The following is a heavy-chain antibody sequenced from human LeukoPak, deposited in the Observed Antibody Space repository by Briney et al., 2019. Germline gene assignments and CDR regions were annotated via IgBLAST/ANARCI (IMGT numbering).Heavy chain of an antibody. D-gene: IGHD3-22*01. J-gene: IGHJ6*02. CDR3: ARAAPYYDSSGRVYYGMDV. Sequence: SETLSLTCTVSGGSISSSSYYWGWIRQPPGKGLEWIGYIYYSGSTYYNPSLKSRVTISVDTSKNQFSLKLSSVTAADTAVYYCARAAPYYDSSGRVYYGMDVWGQGTTVTVSS. CDR2: IYYSGST. V-gene: IGHV4-31*03. CDR1: GGSISSSSYY.